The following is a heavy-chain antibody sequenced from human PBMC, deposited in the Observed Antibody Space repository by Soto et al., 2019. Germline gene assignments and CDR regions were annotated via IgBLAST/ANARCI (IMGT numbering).Heavy chain of an antibody. D-gene: IGHD2-8*01. CDR1: GFTFSSYA. CDR3: AKGFEDCTNGVCYTGVFDY. J-gene: IGHJ4*02. Sequence: GGSLRLSCAASGFTFSSYAMSWVRQAPGKGLEWVSAISGSGGSTYYADSVKGRFTISRDNSKNTLYLQMNSLRAEDTAVYYCAKGFEDCTNGVCYTGVFDYWGQGTLVTVSS. V-gene: IGHV3-23*01. CDR2: ISGSGGST.